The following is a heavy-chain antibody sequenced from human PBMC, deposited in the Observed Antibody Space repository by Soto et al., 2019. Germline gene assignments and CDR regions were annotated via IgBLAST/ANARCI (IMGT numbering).Heavy chain of an antibody. CDR1: GFTFSSYE. Sequence: GGSLRLSCAASGFTFSSYEMNWVRQAPGKGLEWVSYISSSGSTIYYADSVRGRFTISRDNAKNSLYLQMNSLRAEDTAVYYCARDLRFLEWSNYYGMDVWGQGTTVTVSS. D-gene: IGHD3-3*01. V-gene: IGHV3-48*03. CDR2: ISSSGSTI. J-gene: IGHJ6*02. CDR3: ARDLRFLEWSNYYGMDV.